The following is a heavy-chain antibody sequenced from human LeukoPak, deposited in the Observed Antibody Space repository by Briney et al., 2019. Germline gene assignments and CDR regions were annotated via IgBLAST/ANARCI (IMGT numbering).Heavy chain of an antibody. J-gene: IGHJ5*02. CDR3: ARVSLGSKRLHWFDP. CDR2: IYHSGST. CDR1: GGSISSGGYS. V-gene: IGHV4-30-2*01. D-gene: IGHD2-15*01. Sequence: SETLCLTCAVSGGSISSGGYSWSWIRQPPGQGLEWIGYIYHSGSTYYNPPLKSRVTISVDRSKNQFSLKLSSVTAADTAVYYCARVSLGSKRLHWFDPWGQGTLVTVSS.